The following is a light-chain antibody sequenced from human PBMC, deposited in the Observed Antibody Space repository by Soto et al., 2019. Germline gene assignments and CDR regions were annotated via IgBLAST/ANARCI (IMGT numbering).Light chain of an antibody. CDR3: TSYTSSNTYV. J-gene: IGLJ1*01. V-gene: IGLV2-14*01. CDR1: SSDVGGYNY. CDR2: DVS. Sequence: QSVLTQPASVSGSPGQSITISCTGSSSDVGGYNYVSWYQQHPGKAPKLVIYDVSHRPSGASYRFSGSKSGNTASLTISGLQAEDEADYYCTSYTSSNTYVFGTGTKVTVL.